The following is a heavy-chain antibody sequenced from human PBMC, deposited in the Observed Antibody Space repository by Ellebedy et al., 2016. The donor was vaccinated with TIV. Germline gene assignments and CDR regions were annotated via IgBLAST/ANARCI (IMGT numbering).Heavy chain of an antibody. J-gene: IGHJ4*02. CDR3: ARDYYYDSSGSKGDYFDY. CDR2: IYYSGST. D-gene: IGHD3-22*01. CDR1: GGSIRSYY. Sequence: SETLSLTCTVSGGSIRSYYWSWIRQPPGKGLEWIGYIYYSGSTNYNPSLKSRVTISVDTSKNQFSLKLSSVTAADTAVYYCARDYYYDSSGSKGDYFDYWGQGTLVTVSS. V-gene: IGHV4-59*12.